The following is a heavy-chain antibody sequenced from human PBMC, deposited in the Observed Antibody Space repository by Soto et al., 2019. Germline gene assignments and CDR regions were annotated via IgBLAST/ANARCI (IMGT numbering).Heavy chain of an antibody. CDR1: GCSVGRYW. D-gene: IGHD6-13*01. V-gene: IGHV3-7*01. CDR2: IKQHGSEK. CDR3: PTGKSSWFRYFYY. J-gene: IGHJ4*02. Sequence: PGGSLRLSSVASGCSVGRYWMSWVRQAPGRGLECMANIKQHGSEKNYVDFLKGRFTIYRDNAKNSVYLQMNSLRAEDTAVYYCPTGKSSWFRYFYYCGQGTLVT.